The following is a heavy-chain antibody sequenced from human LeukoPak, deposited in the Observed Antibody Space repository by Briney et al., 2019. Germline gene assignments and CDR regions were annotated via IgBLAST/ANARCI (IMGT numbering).Heavy chain of an antibody. CDR1: GGSFSGYY. D-gene: IGHD5-12*01. V-gene: IGHV4-34*01. Sequence: PSETLSLTCAVYGGSFSGYYWSWIRQPPGKGLEWIGEINHSGSTNYNSSLKSRVTISVDTSKNQFSLKLSSVTAADTAVYYYARVDSGYDQRPDYWGQGTLVTVSS. J-gene: IGHJ4*02. CDR3: ARVDSGYDQRPDY. CDR2: INHSGST.